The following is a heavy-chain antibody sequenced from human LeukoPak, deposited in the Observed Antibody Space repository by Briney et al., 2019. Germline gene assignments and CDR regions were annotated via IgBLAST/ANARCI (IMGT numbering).Heavy chain of an antibody. Sequence: GASVKVSFKASGGTFSIYAISWVRQAPGQGPEWMGRIIPILGIANYAQKFQGRVTITADKSTSTAYMELSSLRSEDTAVYYCARRGDGYNLRPNGAFDIWGHGTMVTVSS. J-gene: IGHJ3*02. CDR1: GGTFSIYA. CDR2: IIPILGIA. V-gene: IGHV1-69*04. D-gene: IGHD5-24*01. CDR3: ARRGDGYNLRPNGAFDI.